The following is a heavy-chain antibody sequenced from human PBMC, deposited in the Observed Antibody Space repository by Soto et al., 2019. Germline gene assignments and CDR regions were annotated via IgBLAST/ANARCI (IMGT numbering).Heavy chain of an antibody. CDR1: RFSLSTSGMC. Sequence: SGPTLVNPTQTLTLSCTFSRFSLSTSGMCVSWIRQPPGKALEWLALIDWDDDKYYSTSLKTRLTISKDTSKNQVVLTMTNMDPVDTATYYCARGYYYDSSGYYYAPDAFDIRGQGTMVTVS. V-gene: IGHV2-70*01. J-gene: IGHJ3*02. D-gene: IGHD3-22*01. CDR2: IDWDDDK. CDR3: ARGYYYDSSGYYYAPDAFDI.